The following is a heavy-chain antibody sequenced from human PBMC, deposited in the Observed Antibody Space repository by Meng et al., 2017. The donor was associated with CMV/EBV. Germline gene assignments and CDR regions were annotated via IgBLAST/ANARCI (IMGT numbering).Heavy chain of an antibody. CDR3: VRVTGAGDYYFDY. J-gene: IGHJ4*02. D-gene: IGHD4-17*01. CDR1: GFTFGSYA. CDR2: ISSNGGST. Sequence: GESLKISCAASGFTFGSYAMHWVRQAPGKGLEYVSAISSNGGSTYYADSVKGRFTISRDNSKNTLYLQMGSLRAEDMAVYYCVRVTGAGDYYFDYWGQGTLVTVSS. V-gene: IGHV3-64*02.